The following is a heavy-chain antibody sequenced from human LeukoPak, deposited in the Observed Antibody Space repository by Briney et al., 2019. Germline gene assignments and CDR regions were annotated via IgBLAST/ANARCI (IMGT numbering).Heavy chain of an antibody. D-gene: IGHD5-18*01. Sequence: GGSLRLSCTASGFTFGDPAMGWVRQAAGKGLEWVGFIISKASGGTTEYADSVKGRFTISRDDSISMPYLRMNSLKAEDTAVYYCARGPIQLCLYSGLDVWGQGTTVIVSS. J-gene: IGHJ6*02. CDR2: IISKASGGTT. CDR1: GFTFGDPA. CDR3: ARGPIQLCLYSGLDV. V-gene: IGHV3-49*04.